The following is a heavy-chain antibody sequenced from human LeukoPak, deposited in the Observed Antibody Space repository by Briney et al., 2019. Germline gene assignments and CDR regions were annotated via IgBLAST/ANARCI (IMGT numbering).Heavy chain of an antibody. CDR1: GFTFSSYG. D-gene: IGHD2-2*01. Sequence: GGSLRLSCAASGFTFSSYGMHWVRQAPGKGLEWVAVIWYDGSNKYYADSVKGRFTISRDNSKNTLYLQMNSLRAEDTAVYYCAREYCSGTSCQYYYYYYMDVWGKGTTVTVSS. CDR2: IWYDGSNK. V-gene: IGHV3-33*01. CDR3: AREYCSGTSCQYYYYYYMDV. J-gene: IGHJ6*03.